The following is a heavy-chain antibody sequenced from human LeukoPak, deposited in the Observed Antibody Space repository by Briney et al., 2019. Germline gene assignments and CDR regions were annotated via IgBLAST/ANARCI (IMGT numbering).Heavy chain of an antibody. V-gene: IGHV3-23*01. D-gene: IGHD4-11*01. CDR1: GFTFSSYV. CDR2: ISRSGDST. Sequence: PGGSLRLSCAASGFTFSSYVMNWVRQAPGKGLEWVSGISRSGDSTYYTDSVKGRFTISRDNSKNTLYLQMNSLRAEDTAVYYCARDGRYSNYVYYYYGMDVWGQGTTVTVSS. CDR3: ARDGRYSNYVYYYYGMDV. J-gene: IGHJ6*02.